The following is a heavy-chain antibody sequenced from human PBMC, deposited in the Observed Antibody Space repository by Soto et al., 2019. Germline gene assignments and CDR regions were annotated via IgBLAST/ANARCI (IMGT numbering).Heavy chain of an antibody. CDR3: AKVTYSGYDLYYYYGMDV. CDR2: ISYDGSNK. J-gene: IGHJ6*02. D-gene: IGHD5-12*01. CDR1: GITFSSYG. V-gene: IGHV3-30*18. Sequence: HPGGSLRLSCAASGITFSSYGMHWVRQAPGKGLEWVAVISYDGSNKYYADSVKGRFTISRDNSKNTLYLQMNSLRAEDAAVYYCAKVTYSGYDLYYYYGMDVWGQGTTVTVSS.